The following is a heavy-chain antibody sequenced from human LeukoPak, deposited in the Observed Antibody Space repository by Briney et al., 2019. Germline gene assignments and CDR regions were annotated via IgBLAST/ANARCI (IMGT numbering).Heavy chain of an antibody. D-gene: IGHD3-16*01. CDR1: GGSISSYY. V-gene: IGHV4-59*08. CDR2: IYYSGST. CDR3: ARSDRNYDNWFDP. J-gene: IGHJ5*02. Sequence: SETLSLTCTVSGGSISSYYWSWIRQPPGKGLEWIGYIYYSGSTNYNPSLKSRVTISVDTSKNQFSLKLSSVTAADTAAFYCARSDRNYDNWFDPWGQGTLVTVSS.